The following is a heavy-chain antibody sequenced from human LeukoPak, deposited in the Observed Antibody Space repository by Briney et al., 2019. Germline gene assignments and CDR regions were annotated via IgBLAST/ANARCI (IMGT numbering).Heavy chain of an antibody. D-gene: IGHD2-15*01. CDR1: GFSFSSYL. V-gene: IGHV3-33*01. J-gene: IGHJ3*02. CDR2: IGFDISRK. Sequence: GTSLRLSCAASGFSFSSYLMHWVRQAPGKGLEWVALIGFDISRKYYGDSVKGRFTISRDNSKNTLYLQMNSLSDEDTAVYFFARNRLENCHDDSCRDAFYIWGQGTMVTVSS. CDR3: ARNRLENCHDDSCRDAFYI.